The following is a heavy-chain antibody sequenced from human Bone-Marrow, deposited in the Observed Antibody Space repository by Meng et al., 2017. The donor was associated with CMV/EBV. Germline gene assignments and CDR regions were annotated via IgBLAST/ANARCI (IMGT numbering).Heavy chain of an antibody. CDR3: ARDWGIVVVTGMDV. D-gene: IGHD3-22*01. Sequence: GESLKISCAASRFTFSGYNMNWVRQAPGKGLEWVSSISSSSGYIYYADSVKGRFTISRDNAKNSLYLQMNSLRAEDTAVYYCARDWGIVVVTGMDVWGQGTTVTVSS. CDR1: RFTFSGYN. CDR2: ISSSSGYI. V-gene: IGHV3-21*01. J-gene: IGHJ6*02.